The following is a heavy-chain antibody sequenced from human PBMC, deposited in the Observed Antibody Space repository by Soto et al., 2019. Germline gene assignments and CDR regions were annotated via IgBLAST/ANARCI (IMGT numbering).Heavy chain of an antibody. V-gene: IGHV5-51*01. D-gene: IGHD3-10*01. CDR2: IYPGDSDT. Sequence: GESLKISCKGSGYSFTTYWIAWVRQMPSKGLEWVGGIYPGDSDTRYSPSFEGHVTILVDKSVSTAFLQWNSLKASDNAMYYCPRHSTSAPNDYWGQGTPVTVSS. CDR3: PRHSTSAPNDY. CDR1: GYSFTTYW. J-gene: IGHJ4*01.